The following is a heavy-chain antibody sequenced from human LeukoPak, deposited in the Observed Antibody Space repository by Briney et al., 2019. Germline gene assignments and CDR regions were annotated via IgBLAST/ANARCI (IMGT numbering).Heavy chain of an antibody. V-gene: IGHV3-23*01. J-gene: IGHJ4*02. D-gene: IGHD2-2*01. Sequence: GGSLRLSCAASGFTFSSYAMSWVRQAPGKGLELVSVISGSGGSTYYADSVKGRFTISRDNSNKTLYLQMTSLRAEDTAVYYCAKDVSPYCSSTSCLVYWGQGTLVTVSS. CDR3: AKDVSPYCSSTSCLVY. CDR1: GFTFSSYA. CDR2: ISGSGGST.